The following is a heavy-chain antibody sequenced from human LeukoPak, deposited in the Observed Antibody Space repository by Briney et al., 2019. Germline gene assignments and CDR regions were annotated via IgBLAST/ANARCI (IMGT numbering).Heavy chain of an antibody. V-gene: IGHV3-7*01. Sequence: PGGSLRLSCAASGFTFSNFWICWVRQAPGKGLEWVANIKTDGSATYYADSVKGRFTISRDNAKNSLYLEINSLRVEDTAVYYCVRNLPGTGYWGQGTLVTVSS. CDR3: VRNLPGTGY. CDR1: GFTFSNFW. J-gene: IGHJ4*02. D-gene: IGHD3-9*01. CDR2: IKTDGSAT.